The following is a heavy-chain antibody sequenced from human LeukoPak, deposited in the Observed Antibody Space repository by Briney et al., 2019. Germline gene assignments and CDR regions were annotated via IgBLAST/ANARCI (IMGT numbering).Heavy chain of an antibody. CDR3: AKDRSGTLQFGSGFDS. CDR2: ISWNSGSI. D-gene: IGHD3-3*01. J-gene: IGHJ4*02. V-gene: IGHV3-9*01. CDR1: GFTFDDYA. Sequence: HPGGSLRLSCAASGFTFDDYAMHWVRQAPGKGLEWVSGISWNSGSIGYADSVKGRFTISRDNAKNSLHLQMNSLRAEDTALYYCAKDRSGTLQFGSGFDSWGQGTLVTVSS.